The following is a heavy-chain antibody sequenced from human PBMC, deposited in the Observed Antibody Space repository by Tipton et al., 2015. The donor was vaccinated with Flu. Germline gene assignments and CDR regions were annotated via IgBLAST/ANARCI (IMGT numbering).Heavy chain of an antibody. J-gene: IGHJ1*01. CDR1: GYSFTSYW. V-gene: IGHV5-51*01. D-gene: IGHD6-19*01. CDR2: IYPGDSDT. Sequence: QLVQSGAEVKKPGESLKISCKGSGYSFTSYWIGWVRQMPGKGLEWMGFIYPGDSDTRYSPSFQGQVTITTDKSISTAYLQWSRQKASETAMYYCVRQGSIEVAGSEYFQHWGQGTLVTGSS. CDR3: VRQGSIEVAGSEYFQH.